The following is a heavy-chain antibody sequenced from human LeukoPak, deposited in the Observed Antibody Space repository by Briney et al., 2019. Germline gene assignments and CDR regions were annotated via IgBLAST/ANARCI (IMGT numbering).Heavy chain of an antibody. Sequence: GESLKISCRVSGYAFASYWIGWVRQVPGKGLEWMGIIYPDDSDTRYSPSFQGQVTISADKSISTAYLQWSSLKASDTAMYYCARGHCSSTSCYGWGNWFDPWGQGTLVTVSS. CDR2: IYPDDSDT. CDR1: GYAFASYW. CDR3: ARGHCSSTSCYGWGNWFDP. D-gene: IGHD2-2*01. V-gene: IGHV5-51*01. J-gene: IGHJ5*02.